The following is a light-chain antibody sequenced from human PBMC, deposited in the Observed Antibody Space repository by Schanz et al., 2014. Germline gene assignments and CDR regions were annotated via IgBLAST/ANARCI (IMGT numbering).Light chain of an antibody. CDR3: QQRANWPRT. CDR2: GAS. Sequence: EIVLTQSPGTLSLSPGERATLSCRASQSVRSSYLAWYQQKPGQAPRLLIYGASTRATGIPARFSGSGSGTYFTLTIDSLEPEDFAVYFCQQRANWPRTFGQGTQVEIK. CDR1: QSVRSSY. J-gene: IGKJ1*01. V-gene: IGKV3D-20*02.